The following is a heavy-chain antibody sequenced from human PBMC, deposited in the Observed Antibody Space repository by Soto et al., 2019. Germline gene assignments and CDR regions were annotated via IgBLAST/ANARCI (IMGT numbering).Heavy chain of an antibody. J-gene: IGHJ3*02. V-gene: IGHV3-66*01. D-gene: IGHD3-9*01. CDR2: IYSGGST. CDR3: ARDARPVLRYFDWLWNAFDI. CDR1: GFTVSSNY. Sequence: GGSLRLSCAASGFTVSSNYMSWVRQAPGKGLEWVSVIYSGGSTYYADSVKGRFTISRDNSKNTLYLQMNSLRAEDTAVYYCARDARPVLRYFDWLWNAFDIWGQGTMVTVSS.